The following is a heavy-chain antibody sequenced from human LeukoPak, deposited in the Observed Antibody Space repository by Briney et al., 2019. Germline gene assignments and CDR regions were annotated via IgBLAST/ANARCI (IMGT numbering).Heavy chain of an antibody. CDR1: GSSFTSYW. D-gene: IGHD4-23*01. CDR2: IYPGDSDT. V-gene: IGHV5-51*01. J-gene: IGHJ3*02. CDR3: ARPLTTVANDAFDI. Sequence: GASLKISCKGSGSSFTSYWIGWVRQLPGKGLEWMGIIYPGDSDTRYSPSFQGQVTISADKSISAAYLQWSSLKASDTAMYYCARPLTTVANDAFDIWGQGTMVTVSS.